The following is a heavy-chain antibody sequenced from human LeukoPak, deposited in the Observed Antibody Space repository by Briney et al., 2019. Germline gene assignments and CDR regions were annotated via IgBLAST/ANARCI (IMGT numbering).Heavy chain of an antibody. V-gene: IGHV3-21*04. J-gene: IGHJ5*02. Sequence: GGSLRLSCAASGFTFSSYSMNWVRQAPGKGLEWVSSISSSSSYIYYADSVKGRFTISRDNAKNSLYLQMNSLRAEDTAVYYCAKDIRWIAAADNNWFDPWGQGSLVTVSS. CDR1: GFTFSSYS. D-gene: IGHD6-13*01. CDR3: AKDIRWIAAADNNWFDP. CDR2: ISSSSSYI.